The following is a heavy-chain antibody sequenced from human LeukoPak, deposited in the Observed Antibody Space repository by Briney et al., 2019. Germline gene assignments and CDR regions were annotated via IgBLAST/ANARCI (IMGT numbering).Heavy chain of an antibody. V-gene: IGHV3-66*02. CDR1: GFTVSSRY. CDR2: IYIDGST. D-gene: IGHD6-13*01. Sequence: GGSLRLSCAPSGFTVSSRYMSWVRQAPGKGLEWVSVIYIDGSTYYTDSVKGRFTISRDNSKNTLYLQMNSLRAEDTAVYYCARGHSSSLDYWGQGTLVTVSS. CDR3: ARGHSSSLDY. J-gene: IGHJ4*02.